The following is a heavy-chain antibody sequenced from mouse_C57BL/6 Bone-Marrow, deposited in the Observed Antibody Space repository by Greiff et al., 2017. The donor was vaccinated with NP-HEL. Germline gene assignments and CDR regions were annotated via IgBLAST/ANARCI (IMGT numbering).Heavy chain of an antibody. CDR1: GYTFTDYY. J-gene: IGHJ1*03. V-gene: IGHV1-26*01. CDR3: ASPYDYDPYFDV. D-gene: IGHD2-4*01. Sequence: EVQLQQSGPELVKPGASVKISCKASGYTFTDYYMNWVKQSHGKSLEWIGDINPNNGGTSYNQKFKGKATLTVDKSSSTAYMELRSLTSEDSAVYYCASPYDYDPYFDVWGTGTTVTVSS. CDR2: INPNNGGT.